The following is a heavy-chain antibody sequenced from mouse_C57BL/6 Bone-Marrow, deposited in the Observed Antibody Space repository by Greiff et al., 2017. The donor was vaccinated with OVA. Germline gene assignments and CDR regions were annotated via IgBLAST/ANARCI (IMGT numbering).Heavy chain of an antibody. Sequence: VQLKESGGGLVQPEGSLKLSCAASGFSFNTYAMNWVRQAPGKGLEWVARISSKSNNYETYYADSVKDRFTISRADSESMLYLPMNNLKTEDTAMYYCVRQGDVAYWGQGTLVTVSA. CDR3: VRQGDVAY. V-gene: IGHV10-1*01. J-gene: IGHJ3*01. CDR1: GFSFNTYA. CDR2: ISSKSNNYET.